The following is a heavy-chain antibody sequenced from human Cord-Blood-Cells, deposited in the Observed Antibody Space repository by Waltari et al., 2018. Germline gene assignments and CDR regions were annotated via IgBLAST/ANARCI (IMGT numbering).Heavy chain of an antibody. J-gene: IGHJ5*02. CDR1: GRSFSGYY. D-gene: IGHD3-10*01. V-gene: IGHV4-34*01. CDR3: ARHYGSGSYSNWFDP. Sequence: QVQLQQWGAGLLKPSETLSLTCAVYGRSFSGYYWSWIRQPPGKGLEWIGEINHSGSTNYNPSLKSRVTISVDTSKNQFSLKLSSVTAADTAVYYCARHYGSGSYSNWFDPWGQGTLVTVSS. CDR2: INHSGST.